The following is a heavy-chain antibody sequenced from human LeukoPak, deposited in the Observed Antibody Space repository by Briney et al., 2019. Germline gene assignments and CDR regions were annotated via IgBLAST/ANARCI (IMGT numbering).Heavy chain of an antibody. Sequence: ASVKVSCKASGYTFTGYYMHWVRQAPGQGLEWMGWINPNSGGTNYAQKFQGRVTMTRDTSISTAYMELSSLRSEDTAVYYCARGGRRSGSYLSQRSYFDYWGQGTLVTVSS. V-gene: IGHV1-2*02. J-gene: IGHJ4*02. CDR3: ARGGRRSGSYLSQRSYFDY. CDR2: INPNSGGT. CDR1: GYTFTGYY. D-gene: IGHD1-26*01.